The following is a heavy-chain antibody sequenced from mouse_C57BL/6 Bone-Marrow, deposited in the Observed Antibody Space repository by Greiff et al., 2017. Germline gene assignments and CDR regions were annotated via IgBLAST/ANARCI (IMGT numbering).Heavy chain of an antibody. J-gene: IGHJ2*01. D-gene: IGHD3-3*01. CDR2: IDPETGGT. CDR3: TRKRGQRQMDY. V-gene: IGHV1-15*01. Sequence: QVQLKESGAELVRPGASVTLSCKASGYTFTDYEMHWVKQTPVHGLEWIGAIDPETGGTAYNQKFKGKAILTADKSSSTAYMELRSLTSEDSAVYYCTRKRGQRQMDYWGQGTTLTVSS. CDR1: GYTFTDYE.